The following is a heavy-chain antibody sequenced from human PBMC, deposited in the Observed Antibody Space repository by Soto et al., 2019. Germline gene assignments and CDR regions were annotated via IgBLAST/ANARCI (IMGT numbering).Heavy chain of an antibody. CDR1: GGSIGTYY. D-gene: IGHD3-9*01. CDR3: ARHPGYYDILTGYTTYYFDY. Sequence: SETLSLTRTVSGGSIGTYYGSWIRQPPGKGLEWIGYIYYRGNTDYNPSLKSRVTISLDTPKNQFSLKLSSVTAADTAVYYCARHPGYYDILTGYTTYYFDYWGQGILVTVSS. J-gene: IGHJ4*02. CDR2: IYYRGNT. V-gene: IGHV4-59*08.